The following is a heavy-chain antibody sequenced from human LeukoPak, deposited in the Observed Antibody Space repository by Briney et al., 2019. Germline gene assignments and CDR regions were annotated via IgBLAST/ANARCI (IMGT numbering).Heavy chain of an antibody. CDR2: IKQDGSTK. CDR3: ARIGYSSSCFDY. J-gene: IGHJ4*02. CDR1: RFSFNNYW. V-gene: IGHV3-7*01. D-gene: IGHD6-6*01. Sequence: PGGSLRLSCAASRFSFNNYWMSWVRQAPGKGLEWVANIKQDGSTKYYLDSVKGRFTISRDNAKNSVYLQMNSLRAEDTAIYYCARIGYSSSCFDYWGQGALVTVSS.